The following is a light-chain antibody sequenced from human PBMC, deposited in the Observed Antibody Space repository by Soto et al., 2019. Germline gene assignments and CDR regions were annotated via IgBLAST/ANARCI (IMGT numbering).Light chain of an antibody. Sequence: DIQMTQSPPSLSASVGDRVTITCQASQDIGNSLNWFQHKPGKAPNLVIYDASNLEIGVPSRFSGSASGTDFTFTISSLRPEDIATYYCQKSDHLPLFGPGTKVDIK. CDR1: QDIGNS. V-gene: IGKV1-33*01. CDR3: QKSDHLPL. J-gene: IGKJ3*01. CDR2: DAS.